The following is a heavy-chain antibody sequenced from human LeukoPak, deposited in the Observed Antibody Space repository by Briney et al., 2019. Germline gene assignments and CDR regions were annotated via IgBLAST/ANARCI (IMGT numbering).Heavy chain of an antibody. CDR3: TRGYSGISVYAFDI. V-gene: IGHV3-72*01. Sequence: PGGSLRLSCAAPGFAFSDQYMDWVRQALGKGLECIGRTGNKANSYITEYAASVKGRFTISRDDSKSSLYLQMNSLKTEDTAVYYCTRGYSGISVYAFDIWGQGTMVTVSS. J-gene: IGHJ3*02. CDR1: GFAFSDQY. D-gene: IGHD1-26*01. CDR2: TGNKANSYIT.